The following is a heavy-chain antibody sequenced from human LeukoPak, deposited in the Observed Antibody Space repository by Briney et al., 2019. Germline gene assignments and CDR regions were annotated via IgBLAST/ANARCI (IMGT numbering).Heavy chain of an antibody. D-gene: IGHD6-19*01. CDR2: INSDGSST. Sequence: GGSLRLSCAASGFTFSSFAMTWVRQAPGKGLVWVSRINSDGSSTSYADSVKGRFTISRDNAKNTLYLQMNSLRAEDTAVYYCARDPVEQRLPALNWFDPWGQGTLVTVSS. CDR1: GFTFSSFA. CDR3: ARDPVEQRLPALNWFDP. V-gene: IGHV3-74*01. J-gene: IGHJ5*02.